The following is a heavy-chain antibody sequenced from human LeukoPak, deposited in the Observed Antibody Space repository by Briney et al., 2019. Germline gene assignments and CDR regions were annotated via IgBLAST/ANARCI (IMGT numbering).Heavy chain of an antibody. CDR1: GGSISSGGYY. J-gene: IGHJ6*02. Sequence: SETLSLTCTVSGGSISSGGYYWTWIRQHPGKGLEWIGYIYYSGSTYYNPSLKSRLTISVDTSKNQFSLKLSSVTAADTAVYYCARDRGYGMDVWGQGTTVTVSS. CDR2: IYYSGST. CDR3: ARDRGYGMDV. V-gene: IGHV4-31*03.